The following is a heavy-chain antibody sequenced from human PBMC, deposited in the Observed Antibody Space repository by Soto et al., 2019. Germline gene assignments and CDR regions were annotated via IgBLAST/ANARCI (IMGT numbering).Heavy chain of an antibody. Sequence: ASVKVSCKASGYTFATYDVNWARQAPGQGLEWMGWISAYNGNTIYAQKLQGRVTLTTDTSTTTAYMELRSLRSDDTAVYYCAREGYWGQGTQVTVSS. CDR1: GYTFATYD. J-gene: IGHJ4*02. CDR3: AREGY. V-gene: IGHV1-18*01. CDR2: ISAYNGNT.